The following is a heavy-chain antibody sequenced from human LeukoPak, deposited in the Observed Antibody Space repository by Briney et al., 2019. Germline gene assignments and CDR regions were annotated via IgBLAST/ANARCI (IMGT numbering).Heavy chain of an antibody. CDR1: GFTFSSYA. V-gene: IGHV3-30*04. D-gene: IGHD3/OR15-3a*01. Sequence: GRSLRLSCAASGFTFSSYAMHWVRQAPGKGLEWVAVISYDGSNKYYADSVKGRFTISRDNSKNTLYLQMNSRRAEDTAVYYCARDSGFSGTQRGEYWGQGTLVTVSS. J-gene: IGHJ4*02. CDR2: ISYDGSNK. CDR3: ARDSGFSGTQRGEY.